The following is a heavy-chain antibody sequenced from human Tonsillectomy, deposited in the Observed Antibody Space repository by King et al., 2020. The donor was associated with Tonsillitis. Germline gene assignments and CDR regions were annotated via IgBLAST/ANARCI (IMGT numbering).Heavy chain of an antibody. J-gene: IGHJ4*02. CDR1: GYTFTNYG. CDR3: ASPREEYSYGLDY. D-gene: IGHD5-18*01. CDR2: IGANNGNT. Sequence: QLVQSGAEVKKPGASVKVSCKASGYTFTNYGFSWVRQAPGQGLEWMGWIGANNGNTNYAQKLQGRVTMTTDTSTSSAYMELRSLRSDDTAVYYCASPREEYSYGLDYWGQGTLVTVSS. V-gene: IGHV1-18*04.